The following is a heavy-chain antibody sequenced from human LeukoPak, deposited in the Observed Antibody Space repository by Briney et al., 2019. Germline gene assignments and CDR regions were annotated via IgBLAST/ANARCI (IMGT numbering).Heavy chain of an antibody. CDR1: GFTVSSNY. J-gene: IGHJ5*02. CDR2: IYSGGST. V-gene: IGHV3-53*01. Sequence: GGSLRLSCAASGFTVSSNYMSWVRQAPGKGLEWVSVIYSGGSTYYADSVKGRFTISRDNSKNTLYLQMNSLRAEDTAVYYCAREGYYGSGNWFDPWGQGTLVTVSS. CDR3: AREGYYGSGNWFDP. D-gene: IGHD3-10*01.